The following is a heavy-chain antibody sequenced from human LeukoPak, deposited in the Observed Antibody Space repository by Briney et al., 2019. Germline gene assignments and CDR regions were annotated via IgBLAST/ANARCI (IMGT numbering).Heavy chain of an antibody. Sequence: VASVKVSCKASGYTFTGYYMHWVRQAPGQGLEWVGWINPNSGGTNYAQKFQGRVTMTRDTSISTAYMELSRLRSDDTAVYYCARLGLKAPLDSVAFDIWGQGTMLTVSS. J-gene: IGHJ3*02. CDR3: ARLGLKAPLDSVAFDI. V-gene: IGHV1-2*02. CDR2: INPNSGGT. CDR1: GYTFTGYY. D-gene: IGHD3-10*01.